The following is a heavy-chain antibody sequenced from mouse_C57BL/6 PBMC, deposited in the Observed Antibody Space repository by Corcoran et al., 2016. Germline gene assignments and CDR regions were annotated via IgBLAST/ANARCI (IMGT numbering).Heavy chain of an antibody. CDR2: INTYSGVP. J-gene: IGHJ4*01. CDR1: GYTFTTYG. V-gene: IGHV9-3*01. CDR3: ARSRITTVVATRAMDY. D-gene: IGHD1-1*01. Sequence: QIQLVQCGPELKKPGETVKISCKASGYTFTTYGMSWVKQAPGKGLKWMGWINTYSGVPTYADDFKGRFAFSLETSASTAYLQINNLKNEDTATYFCARSRITTVVATRAMDYWGQGTSVTVSS.